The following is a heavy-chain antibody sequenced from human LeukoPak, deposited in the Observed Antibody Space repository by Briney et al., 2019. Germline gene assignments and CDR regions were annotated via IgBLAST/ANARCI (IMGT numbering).Heavy chain of an antibody. V-gene: IGHV4-38-2*02. D-gene: IGHD3-9*01. Sequence: SETLSLTCTVSGYSISSGYYWGWIRQPPGKGLEWIGRIYHSGNTYYNPSLKSRITVSVHTSKNQFSLKLSSVTASDTAVYYCARRTTYFGWRPSESPSCFDYWGQGTLITVSS. CDR1: GYSISSGYY. J-gene: IGHJ4*02. CDR2: IYHSGNT. CDR3: ARRTTYFGWRPSESPSCFDY.